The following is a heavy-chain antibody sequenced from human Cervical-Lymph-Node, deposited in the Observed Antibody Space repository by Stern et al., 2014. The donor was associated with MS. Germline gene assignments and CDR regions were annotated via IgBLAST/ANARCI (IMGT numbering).Heavy chain of an antibody. D-gene: IGHD3-3*01. CDR2: IWYDGSNE. CDR3: ARAGGHSSANFDY. CDR1: GFSIGIYG. Sequence: MQLVESGGGVVQPGRSLRLSCAASGFSIGIYGMNWVRQAPGKGLEWGAAIWYDGSNEYYSDSVKGRFTISRDSSKSTLYLQMNSLRVEDTAVYYCARAGGHSSANFDYWGQGTRVTVSS. J-gene: IGHJ4*02. V-gene: IGHV3-33*01.